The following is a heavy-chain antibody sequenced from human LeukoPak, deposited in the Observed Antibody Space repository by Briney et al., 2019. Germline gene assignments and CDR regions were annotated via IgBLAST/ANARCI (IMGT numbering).Heavy chain of an antibody. V-gene: IGHV6-1*01. CDR3: AREIGSSGWYPGGTLDY. CDR1: GDSVSSNSAA. Sequence: SQTLSLTCAISGDSVSSNSAAWNWIRQSQSRGLDWLGRTYYRSKWYNDYAVSVKSRITINPDTSKNQFSLQLNSVTPEDTAVYYCAREIGSSGWYPGGTLDYWGQGTLVTVSS. J-gene: IGHJ4*02. CDR2: TYYRSKWYN. D-gene: IGHD6-19*01.